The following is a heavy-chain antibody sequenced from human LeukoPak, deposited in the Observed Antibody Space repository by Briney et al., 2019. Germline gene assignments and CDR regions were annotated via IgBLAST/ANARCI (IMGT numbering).Heavy chain of an antibody. CDR3: ARVKSSSWYRGLIY. V-gene: IGHV1-18*01. CDR1: GYTFIRYG. J-gene: IGHJ4*02. Sequence: ASVKVSCKASGYTFIRYGIIWVRQAPGQGLEWMGWISAHSGGTNYAQNLQGRVTMTTDTSTSTAYMELRSLRSDDTAVYYCARVKSSSWYRGLIYWGQGTLVTVSS. D-gene: IGHD6-19*01. CDR2: ISAHSGGT.